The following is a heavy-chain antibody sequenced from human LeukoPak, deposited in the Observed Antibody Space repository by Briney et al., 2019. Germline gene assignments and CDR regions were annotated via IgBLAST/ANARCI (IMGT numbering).Heavy chain of an antibody. V-gene: IGHV1-46*01. CDR1: GYTFTSYY. CDR2: INPSGGSI. CDR3: ARVFSGNSDDYYYGMDV. D-gene: IGHD4-23*01. Sequence: ASVKVSCKASGYTFTSYYMHWVRQAPGQGLEWMGIINPSGGSISYAHKSQGRVTMTRDTSTSTVYMELSSLRSEDTAVYYCARVFSGNSDDYYYGMDVWGQGTTVTVSS. J-gene: IGHJ6*02.